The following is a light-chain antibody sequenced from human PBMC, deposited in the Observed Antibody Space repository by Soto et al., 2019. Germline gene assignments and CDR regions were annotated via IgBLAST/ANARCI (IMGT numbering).Light chain of an antibody. CDR1: SSSIGAGYH. Sequence: QPVLTQPPSVSGAPGQRVTISCTGSSSSIGAGYHVHWYQQVPGTAPKLLIYANSNRPSGVPDRFSGSRSGTSASLAITGLQAEDEADYYCQSYDSSLSGSVFGGGTQLTVL. V-gene: IGLV1-40*01. J-gene: IGLJ3*02. CDR3: QSYDSSLSGSV. CDR2: ANS.